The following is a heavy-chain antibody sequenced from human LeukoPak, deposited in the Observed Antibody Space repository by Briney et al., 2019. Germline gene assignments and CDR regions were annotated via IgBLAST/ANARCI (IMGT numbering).Heavy chain of an antibody. CDR3: ARYDFGSGSSYRSFDY. Sequence: SETLSLTCTVSGGSISSYFWGWIRQPPGKGLEWIGYIYYTGSTNYIPSLKSRVTISLDTSRNQFSLQLSSGTAADTAVYYCARYDFGSGSSYRSFDYWGQGTLVTVSS. CDR1: GGSISSYF. J-gene: IGHJ4*02. CDR2: IYYTGST. D-gene: IGHD3-10*01. V-gene: IGHV4-59*08.